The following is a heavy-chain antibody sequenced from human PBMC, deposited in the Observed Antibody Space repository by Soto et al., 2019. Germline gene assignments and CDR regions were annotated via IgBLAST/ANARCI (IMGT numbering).Heavy chain of an antibody. CDR2: VNPSGGST. D-gene: IGHD2-15*01. J-gene: IGHJ1*01. CDR1: GYLFTSYS. V-gene: IGHV1-46*01. CDR3: AREENCSGGTCYSEYFHR. Sequence: ASVKVSCKAXGYLFTSYSMHWVRLAPGQGLEWXGVVNPSGGSTKYAQNFQGRVTMTRDTSTTTIYMELSSLRSDDTAIYYCAREENCSGGTCYSEYFHRWGQGTLVTVSS.